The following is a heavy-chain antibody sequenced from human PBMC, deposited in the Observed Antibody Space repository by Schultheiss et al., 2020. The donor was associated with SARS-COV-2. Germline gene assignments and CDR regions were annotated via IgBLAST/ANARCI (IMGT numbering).Heavy chain of an antibody. D-gene: IGHD2-2*01. V-gene: IGHV3-30*12. CDR2: ISYDGSNK. J-gene: IGHJ4*03. Sequence: GESLKISCAASGFTFSSYGMHWVRQAPGKGLEWVAVISYDGSNKYYADSVKGRFTISRDNSKNTLYLQMNSLRAEDTAVYYCARSSGVPAALFDYWGQGTMVTVSS. CDR1: GFTFSSYG. CDR3: ARSSGVPAALFDY.